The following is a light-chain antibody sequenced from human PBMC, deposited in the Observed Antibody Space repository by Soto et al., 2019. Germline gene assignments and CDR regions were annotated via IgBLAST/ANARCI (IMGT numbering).Light chain of an antibody. V-gene: IGKV4-1*01. CDR2: WAC. CDR3: QQSIHAPDT. CDR1: QSVLRNNIYA. J-gene: IGKJ2*01. Sequence: DIVMTQSPHSLAVSLGERATINCKSSQSVLRNNIYALSWDQHKPGQRPRLIIYWACTRESGVPDRFSGSGYGTDFTLTISSVQAEDVAVYYCQQSIHAPDTFGQGTKLEIK.